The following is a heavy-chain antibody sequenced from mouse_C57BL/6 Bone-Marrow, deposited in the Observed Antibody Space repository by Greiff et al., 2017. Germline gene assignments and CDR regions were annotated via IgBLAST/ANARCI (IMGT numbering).Heavy chain of an antibody. CDR2: INPGSGGT. J-gene: IGHJ4*01. V-gene: IGHV1-54*01. Sequence: QVQLQQSGAELVRPGTSVKVSCKASGYAFTNYLIEWVKQRPGQGLEWIGVINPGSGGTNYNEKFKGKATLTADKSSRTAYMQLSSLTSEDSAVYFCARSRYGYDGPYYYAMDYWGQGTSVTVSS. CDR1: GYAFTNYL. D-gene: IGHD2-2*01. CDR3: ARSRYGYDGPYYYAMDY.